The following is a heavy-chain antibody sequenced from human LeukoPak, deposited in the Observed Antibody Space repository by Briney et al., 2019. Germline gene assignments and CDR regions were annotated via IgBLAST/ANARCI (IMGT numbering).Heavy chain of an antibody. J-gene: IGHJ4*02. CDR3: ARRKATVVPGNDF. CDR1: GYTFSSYD. V-gene: IGHV1-18*01. Sequence: ASVNVSCKAFGYTFSSYDMSWVRQAPGQGLEWVGWISTKNVDTNYARSLQGRVTLTTDTSTNTAYMELRNLRSEDTAVYYCARRKATVVPGNDFWGQGTLVTVSS. CDR2: ISTKNVDT. D-gene: IGHD3-22*01.